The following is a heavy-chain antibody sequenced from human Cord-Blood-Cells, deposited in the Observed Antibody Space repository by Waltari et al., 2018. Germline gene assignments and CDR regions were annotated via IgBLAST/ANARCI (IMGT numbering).Heavy chain of an antibody. Sequence: QVQLQQWGAGLLKPSETLSLTCAVYGGSFSGYYWSWIRQPPGKGLGWIGEINHSGSTNYNPSLKSRVTISVDTSKNQFSLKLSSVTAADTAVYYCARYVGAVFDYWGQGTLVTVSS. CDR1: GGSFSGYY. D-gene: IGHD1-26*01. CDR2: INHSGST. V-gene: IGHV4-34*01. J-gene: IGHJ4*02. CDR3: ARYVGAVFDY.